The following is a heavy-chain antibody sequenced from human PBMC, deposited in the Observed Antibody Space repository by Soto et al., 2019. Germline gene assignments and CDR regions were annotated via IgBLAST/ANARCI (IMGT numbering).Heavy chain of an antibody. J-gene: IGHJ4*02. Sequence: QVVLLQSGAEVKEPGSSVRVSCQVSGSTFNNFAFSWVRQAPGHGPEWMGGIVVDSNTAEYSQRFQDRVTITADTSTDTLYMELGSLTFEDTAVYYGARAIKMWEVNYYFDFWGQGTLVTVSS. V-gene: IGHV1-69*06. CDR3: ARAIKMWEVNYYFDF. CDR2: IVVDSNTA. D-gene: IGHD1-26*01. CDR1: GSTFNNFA.